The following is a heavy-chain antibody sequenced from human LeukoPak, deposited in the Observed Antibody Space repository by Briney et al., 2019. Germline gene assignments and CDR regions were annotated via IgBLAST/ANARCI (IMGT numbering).Heavy chain of an antibody. CDR2: IYYSGNA. V-gene: IGHV4-59*01. Sequence: PSETLSLTCTVSGGSISTYYWSWIRQPPGKGLEWIGYIYYSGNANYNPSLKTRVTISIDTSKNQFFLRLRSVTAADTAVYYCARVGEGCFHHWGQGTLASVSS. J-gene: IGHJ4*02. CDR1: GGSISTYY. CDR3: ARVGEGCFHH.